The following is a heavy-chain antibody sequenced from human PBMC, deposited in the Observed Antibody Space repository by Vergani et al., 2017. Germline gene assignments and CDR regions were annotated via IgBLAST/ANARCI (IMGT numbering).Heavy chain of an antibody. V-gene: IGHV4-59*01. D-gene: IGHD3-10*01. J-gene: IGHJ5*02. Sequence: QVRLQESGPGLVKPSETLSLTCSVSGGSMSASYWSWIRQPPGKELELIGYMYLSGSTNYNPYLVTRVTISVDTSKNQFSLKLNSVTAADTAVYYCGRGADSDGLGSRLLDLWGQGILVTVSS. CDR1: GGSMSASY. CDR2: MYLSGST. CDR3: GRGADSDGLGSRLLDL.